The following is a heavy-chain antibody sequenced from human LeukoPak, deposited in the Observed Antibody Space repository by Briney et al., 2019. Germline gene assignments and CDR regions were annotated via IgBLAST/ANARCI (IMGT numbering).Heavy chain of an antibody. D-gene: IGHD3-16*01. CDR1: GFTFSRYW. J-gene: IGHJ4*02. CDR2: IKQDGSEI. V-gene: IGHV3-7*03. Sequence: GGSLRLSCAASGFTFSRYWMSWVRQAPGKGPEWVANIKQDGSEIYYVDSMKGRFTISRDNAKNSLYLQMNSLRAEDTAMYYCARLEDSSVWRRLYHNYFDYWGQGTLVTVSS. CDR3: ARLEDSSVWRRLYHNYFDY.